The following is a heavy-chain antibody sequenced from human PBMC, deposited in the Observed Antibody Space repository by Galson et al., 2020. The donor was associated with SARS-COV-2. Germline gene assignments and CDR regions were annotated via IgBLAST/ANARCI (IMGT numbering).Heavy chain of an antibody. CDR3: AKEGPYDRKPFDY. CDR1: GFTFSSYG. CDR2: ISYDGSNK. V-gene: IGHV3-30*18. D-gene: IGHD3-22*01. Sequence: GGSLRLSCAASGFTFSSYGMHWVRQAPGKGLEWVAVISYDGSNKYYADSVKGRFTISRDNSKNTLYLQMNSLRAEDTAVYYCAKEGPYDRKPFDYWGQGTLVTVSS. J-gene: IGHJ4*02.